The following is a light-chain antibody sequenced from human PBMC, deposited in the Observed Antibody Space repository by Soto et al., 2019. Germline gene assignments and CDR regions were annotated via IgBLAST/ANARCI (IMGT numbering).Light chain of an antibody. CDR2: KAS. V-gene: IGKV1-5*03. CDR1: QSISSW. J-gene: IGKJ1*01. Sequence: DIQMTQSPSTLSSSVGDRVTITCRASQSISSWLAWYQQKPGKAPNLLIYKASSLEGGVPSRFSGSGSGTEFTLTISSLQPDDFATYYCQHYNTYSSTFGQGTKVDI. CDR3: QHYNTYSST.